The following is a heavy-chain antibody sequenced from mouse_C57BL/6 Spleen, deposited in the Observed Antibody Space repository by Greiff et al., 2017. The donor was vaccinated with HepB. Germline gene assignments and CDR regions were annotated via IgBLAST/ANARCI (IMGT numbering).Heavy chain of an antibody. CDR3: ARHLDY. V-gene: IGHV5-9*01. CDR2: ISGGGGNT. J-gene: IGHJ4*01. Sequence: DVMLVESGGGLVKPGGSLKLSCAASGFTFSSYTMSWVRQTPEKRLEWVATISGGGGNTYYPDSVKGRFTISRDNAKNTLYLQVSSLRSEDTALYYCARHLDYWGQGTSVTVSS. CDR1: GFTFSSYT.